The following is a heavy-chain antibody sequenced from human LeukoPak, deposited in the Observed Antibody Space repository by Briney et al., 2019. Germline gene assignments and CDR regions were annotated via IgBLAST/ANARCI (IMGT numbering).Heavy chain of an antibody. V-gene: IGHV3-30*09. CDR3: ASDSAWNLHGGYLDH. CDR1: GFSFYNLA. J-gene: IGHJ4*02. CDR2: ISHDGNSR. Sequence: GGSLRLSCATSGFSFYNLAFHWVRQAPGKGLEWVSLISHDGNSRKYADSVKGRFVVSRDNSKNTLYLQMNSLRSEDTAVYYCASDSAWNLHGGYLDHWGQGTLVSVSS. D-gene: IGHD2-15*01.